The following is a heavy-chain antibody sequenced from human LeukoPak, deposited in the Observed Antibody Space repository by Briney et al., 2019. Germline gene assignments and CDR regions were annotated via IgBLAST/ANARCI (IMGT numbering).Heavy chain of an antibody. CDR1: GFTFSSYS. J-gene: IGHJ6*03. V-gene: IGHV3-21*04. CDR3: ARNYGGSDDYYYMDV. D-gene: IGHD4-23*01. Sequence: PGGSLRLSCAASGFTFSSYSMNWVRQAPGKGLEWVSSISSSSSYIYYADSVKGRFTISRDNAKNSLYLQMNSLRAEDTAVYYCARNYGGSDDYYYMDVWGKGTTVTVSS. CDR2: ISSSSSYI.